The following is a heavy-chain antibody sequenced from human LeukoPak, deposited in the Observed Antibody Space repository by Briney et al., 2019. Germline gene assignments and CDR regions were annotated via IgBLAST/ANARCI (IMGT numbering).Heavy chain of an antibody. D-gene: IGHD5-24*01. V-gene: IGHV1-69*13. CDR2: IIPIFGTA. CDR1: GGTFSSYA. CDR3: ALNQVGYNYYFDY. J-gene: IGHJ4*02. Sequence: GASVKVSCKASGGTFSSYAISWVRQAPGQGLEWMGGIIPIFGTANYAQKFQGRVTITADESTSTAYMELSSLRSEDTAVYYCALNQVGYNYYFDYWGQGTLVTVSS.